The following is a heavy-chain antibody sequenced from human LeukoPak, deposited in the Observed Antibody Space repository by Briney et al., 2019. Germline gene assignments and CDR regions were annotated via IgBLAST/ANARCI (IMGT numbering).Heavy chain of an antibody. CDR3: ARDMFRSSYFDY. V-gene: IGHV1-2*02. CDR1: GYTFTGYY. D-gene: IGHD3-10*02. Sequence: ASVKVSCKASGYTFTGYYMHWVRQAPGQGLEWMGWINPNSGGTNYAQKFQGRVTMTRDTSISTAYMELSRLRSDDTAVYYCARDMFRSSYFDYWGHGTLVTVSS. CDR2: INPNSGGT. J-gene: IGHJ4*01.